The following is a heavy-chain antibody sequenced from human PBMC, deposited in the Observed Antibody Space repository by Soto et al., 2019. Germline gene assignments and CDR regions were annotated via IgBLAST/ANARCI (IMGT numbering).Heavy chain of an antibody. CDR1: GYTFTGYY. D-gene: IGHD6-6*01. CDR3: ARDTIEARPEDYYYYYGMDV. J-gene: IGHJ6*02. Sequence: GASVKVSCKASGYTFTGYYMHWVRQAPGQGLEWMGWINPNSGGTNYAQKFQGWVTMTRDTSISTAYMELSRLRSDDTAVYYCARDTIEARPEDYYYYYGMDVWGQGTTVTVSS. CDR2: INPNSGGT. V-gene: IGHV1-2*04.